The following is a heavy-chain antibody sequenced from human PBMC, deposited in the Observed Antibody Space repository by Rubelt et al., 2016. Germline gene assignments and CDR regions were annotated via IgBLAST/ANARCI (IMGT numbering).Heavy chain of an antibody. CDR3: AKVLSPYSDGAYGDLDCFDY. CDR2: ISRDGNDE. Sequence: GLEWVAVISRDGNDEYYADSVKGRFTISRDNSKNTLYLQMSSLRAEDTALYYCAKVLSPYSDGAYGDLDCFDYWGQGTLVTVSS. D-gene: IGHD4-17*01. J-gene: IGHJ4*02. V-gene: IGHV3-30*18.